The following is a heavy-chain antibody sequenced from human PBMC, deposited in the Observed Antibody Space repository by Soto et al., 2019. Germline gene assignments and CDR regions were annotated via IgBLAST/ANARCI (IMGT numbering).Heavy chain of an antibody. CDR1: GVSITSYY. CDR2: IYSSGST. CDR3: ACLYNWNGWSDY. D-gene: IGHD1-20*01. Sequence: QVQLQESGPGLVKPSETLSLTCTVSGVSITSYYWSWIRQPAGKGLEWIGRIYSSGSTNYNPSLKSRFPMSIDTSKNQFSLKLSSVTAADTAVYYCACLYNWNGWSDYWGQGTLVTVPS. V-gene: IGHV4-4*07. J-gene: IGHJ4*02.